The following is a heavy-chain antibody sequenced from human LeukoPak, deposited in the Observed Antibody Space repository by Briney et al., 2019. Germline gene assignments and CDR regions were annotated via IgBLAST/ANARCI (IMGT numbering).Heavy chain of an antibody. J-gene: IGHJ4*02. V-gene: IGHV3-30*02. CDR2: IWYGGSNK. D-gene: IGHD6-6*01. Sequence: GGSLRLSCAASGFTFSSYGMHWVRQAPGKGLEWVAVIWYGGSNKYYADSVKGRFTISRDNSKNTLYLQMNSLRAEDTAVYYCAKDFRASSYPLYYFDYWGQGTLVTVSS. CDR3: AKDFRASSYPLYYFDY. CDR1: GFTFSSYG.